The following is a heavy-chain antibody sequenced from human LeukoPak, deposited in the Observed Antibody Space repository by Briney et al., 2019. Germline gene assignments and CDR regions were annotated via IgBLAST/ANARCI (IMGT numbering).Heavy chain of an antibody. D-gene: IGHD6-13*01. Sequence: PSETLSLTCTVSGGSISSYYWSWIRQPPGKGLEWIGYIYYSGSTNYNPSLKSRVTISVDTSKNQFSLKLSSVTAADTAVYYCARVEAAAGNYHYYGMDVWGKGTTVTVSS. V-gene: IGHV4-59*01. CDR1: GGSISSYY. J-gene: IGHJ6*04. CDR3: ARVEAAAGNYHYYGMDV. CDR2: IYYSGST.